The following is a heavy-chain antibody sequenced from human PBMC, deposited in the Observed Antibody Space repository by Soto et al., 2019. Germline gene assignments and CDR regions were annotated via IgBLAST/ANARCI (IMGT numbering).Heavy chain of an antibody. D-gene: IGHD6-19*01. CDR1: GFTFSNHW. CDR3: VRGTSAWSGKDY. CDR2: INTDGSFR. V-gene: IGHV3-74*01. Sequence: EVQLVESGGGLVQPGGSLRLSCTASGFTFSNHWMNWVRQGPGQGLVWVSRINTDGSFRDYADSVRGRFTISRDNAKNTLIFQMNSLRAEDTAVYYCVRGTSAWSGKDYWGQGTLVTVSS. J-gene: IGHJ4*02.